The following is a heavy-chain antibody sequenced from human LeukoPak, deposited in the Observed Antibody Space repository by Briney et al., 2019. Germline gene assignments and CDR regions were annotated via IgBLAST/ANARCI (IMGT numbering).Heavy chain of an antibody. CDR1: GFTFSSYA. J-gene: IGHJ4*02. Sequence: GGSLRLSCAASGFTFSSYAMSWVRQAPGKGLEWVSAISGSGGSIYYADSVKGRFTISRDNAKNSLYLQMNSLRAEDTAVYYCARGGSSWYRVDYWGQGTLVTVSS. CDR3: ARGGSSWYRVDY. CDR2: ISGSGGSI. V-gene: IGHV3-23*01. D-gene: IGHD6-13*01.